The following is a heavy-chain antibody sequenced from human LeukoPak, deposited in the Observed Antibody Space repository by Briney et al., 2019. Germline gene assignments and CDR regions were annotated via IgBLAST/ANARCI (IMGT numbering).Heavy chain of an antibody. CDR2: IYYSGST. V-gene: IGHV4-59*08. Sequence: SETLSLTCTVSGGSISSYYWSWIRQPPGKGLEWIGYIYYSGSTNYNPSLKSRVTISVDTSKNQFSLKLSSVTAADTAVYYCARRGLAVWEHHHDYWGQGTLVTVSS. J-gene: IGHJ4*02. CDR3: ARRGLAVWEHHHDY. CDR1: GGSISSYY. D-gene: IGHD1-26*01.